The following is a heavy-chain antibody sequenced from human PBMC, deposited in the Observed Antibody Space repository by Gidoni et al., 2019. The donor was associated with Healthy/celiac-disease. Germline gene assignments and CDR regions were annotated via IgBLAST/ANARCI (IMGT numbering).Heavy chain of an antibody. CDR2: ISSSSSTI. CDR3: ARDSGLGYCSSTSCYRSYYGMDV. V-gene: IGHV3-48*02. CDR1: GFTFSSYS. J-gene: IGHJ6*02. D-gene: IGHD2-2*01. Sequence: EVQLVESGGGLVQPGGSLRLSCEASGFTFSSYSMNWVRQAPGKGLEWVSYISSSSSTIYYADSVKGRFTISRDNAKNSLYLQMNSLRDEDTAVYYCARDSGLGYCSSTSCYRSYYGMDVWGQGTTVTVSS.